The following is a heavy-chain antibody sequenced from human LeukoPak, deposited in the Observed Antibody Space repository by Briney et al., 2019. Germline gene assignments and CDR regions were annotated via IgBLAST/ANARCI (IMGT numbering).Heavy chain of an antibody. D-gene: IGHD2-15*01. Sequence: GGSLRLSCAASGFTFSSYSMNWVRQAPGKGLEWVSYISSSSSTIYYADSVKGRFTISRDNAKNSLYLQMNSLRAEDTAVYYCARGASHGYSSSEAFDIWGQGTMVTVSS. J-gene: IGHJ3*02. CDR2: ISSSSSTI. CDR1: GFTFSSYS. V-gene: IGHV3-48*01. CDR3: ARGASHGYSSSEAFDI.